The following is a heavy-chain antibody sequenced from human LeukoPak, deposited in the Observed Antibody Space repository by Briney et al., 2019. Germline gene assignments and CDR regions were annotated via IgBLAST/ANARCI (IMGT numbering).Heavy chain of an antibody. D-gene: IGHD6-13*01. CDR2: IYPGDSDT. CDR1: GYQFSNYW. CDR3: ARHREGYSSNWSCFDP. J-gene: IGHJ5*02. V-gene: IGHV5-51*01. Sequence: KRGESLKISCKGSGYQFSNYWIAWVRQVPRKGLEWMGIIYPGDSDTRYSPSFQGQVNISADKHINPTYVQWSSLKASDTAMYYCARHREGYSSNWSCFDPWGQGTLVTVSS.